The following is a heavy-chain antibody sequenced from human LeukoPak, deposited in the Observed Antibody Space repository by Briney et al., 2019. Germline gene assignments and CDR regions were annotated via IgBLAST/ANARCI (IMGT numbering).Heavy chain of an antibody. D-gene: IGHD6-19*01. CDR1: GGTFSSYA. Sequence: SVKVSCKASGGTFSSYAISWVRQAPGQGLEWMGRIIPIFGTANYAQKFQGRVTITTDESTSTAYMELSSLRSEDAAVYYCARANIAVAGTGFDYWGQGTLVTVSS. CDR2: IIPIFGTA. CDR3: ARANIAVAGTGFDY. V-gene: IGHV1-69*05. J-gene: IGHJ4*02.